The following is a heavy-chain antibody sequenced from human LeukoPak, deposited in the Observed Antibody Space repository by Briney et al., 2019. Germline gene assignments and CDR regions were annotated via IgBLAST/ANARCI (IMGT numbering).Heavy chain of an antibody. D-gene: IGHD3-10*01. CDR2: INSDGTTT. CDR3: ARDRVRLDY. Sequence: GGSLRLSCAGSGFTFISYWMHWVRQAPGKGLLWVARINSDGTTTTYADSVKGRFTFSRDNAMHTLYLQMNSLRAEDTAVYYCARDRVRLDYWGRGTLVTVSS. V-gene: IGHV3-74*01. J-gene: IGHJ4*02. CDR1: GFTFISYW.